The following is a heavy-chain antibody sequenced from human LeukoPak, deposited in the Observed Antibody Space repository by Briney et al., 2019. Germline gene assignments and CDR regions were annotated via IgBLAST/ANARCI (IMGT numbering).Heavy chain of an antibody. Sequence: GGSLRLSCAASGFTFSSYSMNWVRQAPAKGLEWVSYISSSSSTIYYADSVKGRFAISRDNAKNSLYLRMNSLRAEDTAVYYCARDIVGVVSMAYYYYGMDVWGQGTTVTVSS. J-gene: IGHJ6*02. D-gene: IGHD3-3*01. CDR3: ARDIVGVVSMAYYYYGMDV. V-gene: IGHV3-48*01. CDR1: GFTFSSYS. CDR2: ISSSSSTI.